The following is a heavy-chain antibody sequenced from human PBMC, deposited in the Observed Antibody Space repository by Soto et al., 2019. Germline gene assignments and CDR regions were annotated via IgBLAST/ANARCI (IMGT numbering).Heavy chain of an antibody. V-gene: IGHV3-66*01. Sequence: GGSLRLSCAASGFTVSSNYMSWVRQAPGKGLEWVSVIYSGGSTYYADSVKGRFTISSDNSKNTLYLQMNSLRAEDTAVYYCARALRRRGIAAAGTLDYWGQGTLVTVSS. CDR3: ARALRRRGIAAAGTLDY. J-gene: IGHJ4*02. CDR1: GFTVSSNY. D-gene: IGHD6-13*01. CDR2: IYSGGST.